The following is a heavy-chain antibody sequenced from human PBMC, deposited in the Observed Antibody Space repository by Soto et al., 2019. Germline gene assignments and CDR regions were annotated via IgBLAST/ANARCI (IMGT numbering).Heavy chain of an antibody. J-gene: IGHJ3*02. V-gene: IGHV4-31*03. Sequence: PSETLSLTCTVSGGSISSGGYYWSWIRQHPGKGLEWIGYIYYSGSTYYNPSLKSRVTTSVDTSKNQFSLKLSSVTAADTAVYYCARDRGVRGSRAFDIWGQGTMVTVSS. CDR1: GGSISSGGYY. CDR3: ARDRGVRGSRAFDI. D-gene: IGHD3-10*01. CDR2: IYYSGST.